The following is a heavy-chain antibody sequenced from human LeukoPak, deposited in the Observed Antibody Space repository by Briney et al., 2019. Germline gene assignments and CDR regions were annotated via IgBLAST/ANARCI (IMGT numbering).Heavy chain of an antibody. J-gene: IGHJ4*02. Sequence: SETLSLTCTVSGGSISSGSYYWSWIRQPAGKGLEWIGNIYYTGSTYYNASLQSRVTISIDMSKNQFSLRLNSVTAADTAMYYCVKSGGYGLIDYWGQGTLVTVSS. CDR3: VKSGGYGLIDY. D-gene: IGHD1-26*01. CDR2: IYYTGST. CDR1: GGSISSGSYY. V-gene: IGHV4-39*01.